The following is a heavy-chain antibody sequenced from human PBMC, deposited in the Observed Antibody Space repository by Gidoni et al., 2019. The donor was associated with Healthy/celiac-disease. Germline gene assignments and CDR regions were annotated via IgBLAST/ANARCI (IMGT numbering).Heavy chain of an antibody. D-gene: IGHD1-26*01. CDR1: GGSISSSY. J-gene: IGHJ5*02. V-gene: IGHV4-59*08. Sequence: QVQLQESGPGLVKPSETLSLTCTVSGGSISSSYWSWIRQPPGKGLEWIGYIYYSGSTNYNPSLKSRVTISVDTSKNQFSLKLSSVTAADTAVYYCARSEWELLRGWFDPWGQGTLVTVSS. CDR3: ARSEWELLRGWFDP. CDR2: IYYSGST.